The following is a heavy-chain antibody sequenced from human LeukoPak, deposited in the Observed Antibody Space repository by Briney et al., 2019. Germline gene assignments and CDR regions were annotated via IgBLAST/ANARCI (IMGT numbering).Heavy chain of an antibody. CDR2: IKQDGSEK. J-gene: IGHJ5*02. CDR3: ARLVGYQLLFTRGWFDP. V-gene: IGHV3-7*05. D-gene: IGHD2-2*01. Sequence: GGSLRLSCAASGFTFSSYWMSWVRQAPGKGLEWVANIKQDGSEKYYVDSMKGRFTISRDNAKNSLYLQMNSLRAEDTAVYYCARLVGYQLLFTRGWFDPWGQGTLVTVSS. CDR1: GFTFSSYW.